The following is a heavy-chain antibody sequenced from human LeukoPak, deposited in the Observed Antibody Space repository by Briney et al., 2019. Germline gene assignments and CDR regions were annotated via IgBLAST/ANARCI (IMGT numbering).Heavy chain of an antibody. CDR1: GLTFSNYA. D-gene: IGHD6-13*01. Sequence: GGSLRLSCAASGLTFSNYAMHWVRQAPGKGLEWVAVVSSDGNSKYYADSMKGRFTISRDNSKNTLYLQINSLRADDTAVFYCAKDGGRAAAGTVDSWGQGALVTVSS. CDR3: AKDGGRAAAGTVDS. V-gene: IGHV3-30*18. J-gene: IGHJ4*02. CDR2: VSSDGNSK.